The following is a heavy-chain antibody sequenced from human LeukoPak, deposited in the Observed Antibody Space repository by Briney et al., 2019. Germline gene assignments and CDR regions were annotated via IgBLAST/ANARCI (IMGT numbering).Heavy chain of an antibody. CDR1: GFTFSSYA. Sequence: GRSLRLSCAASGFTFSSYAMHWVRQAPGKGLEWVAVISYDGSNKYYADSVKGRFTISRDNSKNTLYLQMNSLRAGDTAVYYCARGSVTTFYYYGMDLWGKGTTVTVSS. V-gene: IGHV3-30*04. J-gene: IGHJ6*04. CDR2: ISYDGSNK. D-gene: IGHD4-11*01. CDR3: ARGSVTTFYYYGMDL.